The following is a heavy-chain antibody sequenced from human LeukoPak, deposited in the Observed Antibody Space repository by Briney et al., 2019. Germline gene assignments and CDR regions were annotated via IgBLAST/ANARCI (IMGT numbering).Heavy chain of an antibody. Sequence: GESLKISCKGSGYSFTNYWIGWVRQMPGKGLEWMGVIYPGDSDTRYSPSFQGQVTISADKSISTAYLQWNSLKASDTAMYYCARLREYQLLESFDYWGQGTLVTVSS. J-gene: IGHJ4*02. V-gene: IGHV5-51*01. CDR3: ARLREYQLLESFDY. CDR2: IYPGDSDT. CDR1: GYSFTNYW. D-gene: IGHD2-2*01.